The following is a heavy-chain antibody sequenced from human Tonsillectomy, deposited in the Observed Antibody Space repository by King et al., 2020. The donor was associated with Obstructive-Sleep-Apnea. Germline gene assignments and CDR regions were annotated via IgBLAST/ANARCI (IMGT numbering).Heavy chain of an antibody. CDR3: ARETYDSSGEDAFDI. D-gene: IGHD3-22*01. CDR2: IIPIFGTA. J-gene: IGHJ3*02. CDR1: GGTFSSYA. Sequence: VQLVESGAEVKKPGSSVKVSCKASGGTFSSYAISWVRQAPGQGLEWMGGIIPIFGTANYAQKFRGRVTIPADESTSTAYMELSSLRSEDTAVYYCARETYDSSGEDAFDIWGQGTMVTVSS. V-gene: IGHV1-69*01.